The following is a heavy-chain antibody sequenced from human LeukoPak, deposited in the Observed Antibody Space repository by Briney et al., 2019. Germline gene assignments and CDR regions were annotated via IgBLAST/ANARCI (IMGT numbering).Heavy chain of an antibody. Sequence: GGSLRLSCAASGFTFSSYSMNWVRQAPGKGLEWVSSISSSSSYIYYADSVKGRFTISRDNAKSSLYLQMNSLRAEDTAVYYCARASGYSGYDDFFYWGQGTLVTVSS. CDR3: ARASGYSGYDDFFY. CDR1: GFTFSSYS. V-gene: IGHV3-21*01. J-gene: IGHJ4*02. CDR2: ISSSSSYI. D-gene: IGHD5-12*01.